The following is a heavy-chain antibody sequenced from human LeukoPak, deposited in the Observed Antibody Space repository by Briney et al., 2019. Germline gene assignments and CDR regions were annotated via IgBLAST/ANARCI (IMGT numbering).Heavy chain of an antibody. J-gene: IGHJ4*02. Sequence: GGSLRLSCAVSGFSFSSNAMSWVRQAPGKGLEWVSSLSGNPESSYYADSVKGRFTISRDNAKNSLYLQMNSLRAEDTAVYYCARGGEYSGYDPEGYWGQGTLVTVSS. V-gene: IGHV3-23*01. CDR2: LSGNPESS. CDR3: ARGGEYSGYDPEGY. D-gene: IGHD5-12*01. CDR1: GFSFSSNA.